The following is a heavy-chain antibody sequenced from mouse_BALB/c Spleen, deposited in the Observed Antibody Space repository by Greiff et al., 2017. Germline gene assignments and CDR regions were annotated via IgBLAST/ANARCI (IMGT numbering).Heavy chain of an antibody. D-gene: IGHD1-1*01. CDR3: ARYYYGSYWYFDV. V-gene: IGHV5-6-5*01. Sequence: EVMLVESGGGLVKPGGSLKLSCAASGFTFSSYAMSWVRQTSEKRLEWVASISSGGSTYYPDSVKGRFTISRDNARNILYLQMSSLRSEDTAMYYCARYYYGSYWYFDVWGAGTTVTVSS. J-gene: IGHJ1*01. CDR1: GFTFSSYA. CDR2: ISSGGST.